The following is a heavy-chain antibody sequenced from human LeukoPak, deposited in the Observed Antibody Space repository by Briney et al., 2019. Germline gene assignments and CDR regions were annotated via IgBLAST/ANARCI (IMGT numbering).Heavy chain of an antibody. CDR2: ISSSSTI. J-gene: IGHJ4*02. CDR1: GFTFSDYY. V-gene: IGHV3-11*04. Sequence: GGSLRLSCAASGFTFSDYYMSWIRQAPGKGLEWVSYISSSSTIYYADSVKGRFTISRDNAKNSLYLQMNSLRAEDTAMYYCARSSIAARMTYFDYWGQGTLVTVSS. D-gene: IGHD6-6*01. CDR3: ARSSIAARMTYFDY.